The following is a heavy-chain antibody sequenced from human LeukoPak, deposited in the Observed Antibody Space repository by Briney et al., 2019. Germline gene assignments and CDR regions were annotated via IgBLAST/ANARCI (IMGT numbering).Heavy chain of an antibody. CDR3: ARVHQGIQLWLKN. D-gene: IGHD5-18*01. Sequence: ASVKVSCKASGGTFSSYAISWVRQAPGQGLEWMGWINAGNGNTKYSQKFQGRVTITRDTSASTAYMELSSLRSEDTAVYYCARVHQGIQLWLKNWGQGTLVTVSS. CDR1: GGTFSSYA. V-gene: IGHV1-3*01. J-gene: IGHJ4*02. CDR2: INAGNGNT.